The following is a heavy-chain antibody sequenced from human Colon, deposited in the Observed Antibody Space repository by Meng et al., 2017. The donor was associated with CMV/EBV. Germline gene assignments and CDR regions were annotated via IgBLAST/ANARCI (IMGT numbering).Heavy chain of an antibody. Sequence: VWGAGPGVVTRTEPLSLAWTVPGASITSAYCGWIRRPDGKGLEWIGRVNISGNTNYNPSFKSRVTMSIDTSKNQLSLNIRSVTAADTAVYYCARDSNLAVLAYWGQGTLVTVSS. CDR3: ARDSNLAVLAY. CDR1: GASITSAY. D-gene: IGHD2-8*01. V-gene: IGHV4-4*07. CDR2: VNISGNT. J-gene: IGHJ4*02.